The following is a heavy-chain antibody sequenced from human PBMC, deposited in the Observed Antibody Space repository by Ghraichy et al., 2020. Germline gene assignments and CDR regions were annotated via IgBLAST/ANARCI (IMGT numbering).Heavy chain of an antibody. D-gene: IGHD3-22*01. Sequence: SCAASGFTFSSYSMNWVRQAPGKGLEWVSSISSSSSYIYYADSVKGRFTISRDNAKNSLYLQMNSLRAEDTAVYYCARDDYYDSSGYYRYWGQGTLVTVSA. CDR3: ARDDYYDSSGYYRY. J-gene: IGHJ4*02. CDR1: GFTFSSYS. CDR2: ISSSSSYI. V-gene: IGHV3-21*01.